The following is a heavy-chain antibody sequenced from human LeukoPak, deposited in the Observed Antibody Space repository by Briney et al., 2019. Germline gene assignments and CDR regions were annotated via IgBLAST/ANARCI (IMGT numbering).Heavy chain of an antibody. CDR3: ARDSPKQWLVTDAFDI. D-gene: IGHD6-19*01. J-gene: IGHJ3*02. Sequence: GGSLRLSCAASGFTFSSYAMNWVRQAPGKGLEWVSYISSSSSTIYYADSVKGRFTISRDNAKNSLYLQMNSLRAEDTAVYYCARDSPKQWLVTDAFDIWGQGTMVTVSS. CDR1: GFTFSSYA. CDR2: ISSSSSTI. V-gene: IGHV3-48*01.